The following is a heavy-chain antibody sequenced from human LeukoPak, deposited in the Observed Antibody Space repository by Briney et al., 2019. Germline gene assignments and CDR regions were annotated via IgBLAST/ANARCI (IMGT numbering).Heavy chain of an antibody. V-gene: IGHV4-34*01. Sequence: PSETLSLTCAVYAGSFSGYYWSSIRQPPGRGLEWIGEVNHSGSTNYNPSLKSRVTISVDTTKKQFSLKLSSVTDAGTALYYCLRSLDDTTILSLFDYWGQGTLVTVSS. J-gene: IGHJ4*02. CDR3: LRSLDDTTILSLFDY. D-gene: IGHD5-18*01. CDR2: VNHSGST. CDR1: AGSFSGYY.